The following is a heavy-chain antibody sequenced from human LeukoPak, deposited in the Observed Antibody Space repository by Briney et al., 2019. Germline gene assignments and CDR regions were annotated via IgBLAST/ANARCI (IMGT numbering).Heavy chain of an antibody. Sequence: PGGSLRLSCSASGFAFSGREMAWVRQAPGKGLEWVSYISSNGKTILHADSVKGRITISRDNAKKSLYLQLGGLRVEDSAFYYCVRASYTGFDLHSGQWGQGTLVTVSS. CDR1: GFAFSGRE. D-gene: IGHD5-12*01. J-gene: IGHJ4*02. CDR3: VRASYTGFDLHSGQ. V-gene: IGHV3-48*03. CDR2: ISSNGKTI.